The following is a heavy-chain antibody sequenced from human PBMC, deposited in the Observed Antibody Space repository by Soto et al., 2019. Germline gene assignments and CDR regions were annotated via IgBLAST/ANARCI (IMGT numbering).Heavy chain of an antibody. J-gene: IGHJ6*02. CDR2: IHYSGSV. V-gene: IGHV4-30-4*01. D-gene: IGHD2-21*02. Sequence: QVQLQESGPGLVRPSQTLTLTCNVSGGSISSDHYHWTWIRQPPGKGLEWIGYIHYSGSVHYNPSLQSRVTMSVDTSKNLFSLKLSSVTAADTAVYFCVREDGGGDRDYYGLDVWGQGTTVTVSS. CDR3: VREDGGGDRDYYGLDV. CDR1: GGSISSDHYH.